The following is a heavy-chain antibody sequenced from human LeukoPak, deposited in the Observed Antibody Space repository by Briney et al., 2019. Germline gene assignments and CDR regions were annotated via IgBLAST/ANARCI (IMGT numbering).Heavy chain of an antibody. CDR3: ARDGQLRYFDWLLFDY. D-gene: IGHD3-9*01. J-gene: IGHJ4*02. Sequence: GGSLRLSCAASGFTFSSYSMNWVRQAPGKGLEWVSSISGSSSYIYYADSVKGRFTISRDNAKNSLYLQMNSLRAEDTAVYYCARDGQLRYFDWLLFDYWGQGTLVTVSS. CDR1: GFTFSSYS. V-gene: IGHV3-21*01. CDR2: ISGSSSYI.